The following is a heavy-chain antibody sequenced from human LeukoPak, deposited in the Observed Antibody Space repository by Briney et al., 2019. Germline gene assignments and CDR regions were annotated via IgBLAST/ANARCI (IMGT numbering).Heavy chain of an antibody. D-gene: IGHD3-22*01. V-gene: IGHV3-7*01. CDR2: IRQDGSEK. CDR3: VVVITLFDY. Sequence: GGSLRLSCAASGFTFSSYWMSWVRQAPGKGLEWVANIRQDGSEKYYVDSVKGRFTISRDNAKNSLYLQMSSLRAEDTAVYYCVVVITLFDYWGQGTLVTVSS. CDR1: GFTFSSYW. J-gene: IGHJ4*02.